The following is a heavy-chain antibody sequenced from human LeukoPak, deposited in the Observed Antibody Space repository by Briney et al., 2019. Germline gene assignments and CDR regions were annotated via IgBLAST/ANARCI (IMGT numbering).Heavy chain of an antibody. CDR2: IHTGGNT. CDR3: ARERDGYCGGDCYYYYGMDV. J-gene: IGHJ6*02. D-gene: IGHD2-21*02. Sequence: GGSLRLSCTASGFAVSSNYINWVRQAPGKGLEWDSVIHTGGNTYYADSVKGRFTISRDNSKNTVYLQMNSLRAEDTALYYCARERDGYCGGDCYYYYGMDVWGQGTTVTVSS. CDR1: GFAVSSNY. V-gene: IGHV3-66*01.